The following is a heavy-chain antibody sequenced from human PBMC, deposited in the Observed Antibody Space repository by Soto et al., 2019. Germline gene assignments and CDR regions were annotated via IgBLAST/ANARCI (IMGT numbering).Heavy chain of an antibody. CDR2: ISSSSSYI. CDR3: ARDREYYDSSGYSPFDY. CDR1: GFTFSSYS. D-gene: IGHD3-22*01. V-gene: IGHV3-21*01. Sequence: LRLSCAASGFTFSSYSMNWVRQAPGKGLEWVSSISSSSSYIYYADSVKGRFTISRDNAKNSLYLQMNSLRAEDTAVYYCARDREYYDSSGYSPFDYWGQGTLVTAPQ. J-gene: IGHJ4*02.